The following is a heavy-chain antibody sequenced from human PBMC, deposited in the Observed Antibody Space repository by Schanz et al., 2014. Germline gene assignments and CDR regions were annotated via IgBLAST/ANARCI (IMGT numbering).Heavy chain of an antibody. Sequence: VQLVESGGGVVQPGRSLRLSCAASGFTFSSYGMHWVRQAPGEGLEWISYIGSSSSRIDHADSVKGRFTISRDNAKNSLYLQMNSLRAEDTAVYYCARGSLAGYVALLMAANDYWGQGTLLTVSS. V-gene: IGHV3-48*01. CDR2: IGSSSSRI. CDR3: ARGSLAGYVALLMAANDY. CDR1: GFTFSSYG. J-gene: IGHJ4*02. D-gene: IGHD2-15*01.